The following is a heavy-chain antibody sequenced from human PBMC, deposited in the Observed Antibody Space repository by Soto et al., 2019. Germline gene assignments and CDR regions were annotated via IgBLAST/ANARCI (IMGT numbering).Heavy chain of an antibody. CDR2: IWYDGSNK. CDR3: ARDWCSSTSCYFDP. CDR1: GFTFSSYG. Sequence: GGSLRLSCAASGFTFSSYGMHWVRQAPGKGLEWVAVIWYDGSNKYYADSVKGRFTISRDNSKNTLYLQMNSLRAEDTAVYYCARDWCSSTSCYFDPWGQGTLVTVSS. V-gene: IGHV3-33*01. D-gene: IGHD2-2*01. J-gene: IGHJ5*02.